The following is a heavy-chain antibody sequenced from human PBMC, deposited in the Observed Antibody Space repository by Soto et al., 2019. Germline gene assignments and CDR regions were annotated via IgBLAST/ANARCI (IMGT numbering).Heavy chain of an antibody. D-gene: IGHD1-1*01. J-gene: IGHJ4*02. CDR2: IYSTGTT. CDR1: GGSISSGGTGSY. V-gene: IGHV4-31*01. CDR3: ASGPHAYKVRY. Sequence: QVQLQESGPGLVKPSQTLSLTCTVSGGSISSGGTGSYWTWIRQLPGKGLEWIGYIYSTGTTYYNXSXKXXPTISIGTSENQFSLKLTSVTAADTAVYFCASGPHAYKVRYWGQGTLVTVSP.